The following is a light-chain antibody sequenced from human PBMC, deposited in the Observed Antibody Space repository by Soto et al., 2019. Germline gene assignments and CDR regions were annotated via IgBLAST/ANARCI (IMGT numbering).Light chain of an antibody. V-gene: IGLV2-14*01. CDR3: SSYTSSSTYV. J-gene: IGLJ1*01. CDR2: EVT. CDR1: SSDVGGYDY. Sequence: QSALTQPASVSGSPGQSITISCTGTSSDVGGYDYVSWYQLHPGKAPKLMIYEVTNRPSGVSYRFSGAKSGNTASLTISGLQAEDEADYYCSSYTSSSTYVFVTGTKVTVL.